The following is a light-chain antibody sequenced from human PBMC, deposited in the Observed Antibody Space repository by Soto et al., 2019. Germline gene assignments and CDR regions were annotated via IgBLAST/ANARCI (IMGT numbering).Light chain of an antibody. J-gene: IGKJ1*01. CDR3: LQDYSYPRT. Sequence: AIQMTQSPSSLSASVGDRVTITCRASQGIRDDLAWYQQRPGEAPTILIYAAYSLQSGVPSRFSGSGSGTDFTLTISSLQPEDFGTYYCLQDYSYPRTFGQGTRVDIK. CDR2: AAY. CDR1: QGIRDD. V-gene: IGKV1-6*01.